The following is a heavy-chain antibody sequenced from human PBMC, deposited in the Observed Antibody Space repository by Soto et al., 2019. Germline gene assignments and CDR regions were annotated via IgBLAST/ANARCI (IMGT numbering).Heavy chain of an antibody. V-gene: IGHV1-8*01. CDR3: ARVYSGYGVSLGY. J-gene: IGHJ4*02. Sequence: ASVKVSCKASGYTFTSYDINWVRQATGQGLEWMGWMNPNSGNTGYAQKFQGRVTMTRNTSIGTAYMELSSLRSEDTAVYYCARVYSGYGVSLGYWGQGTLVTVSS. CDR2: MNPNSGNT. CDR1: GYTFTSYD. D-gene: IGHD5-12*01.